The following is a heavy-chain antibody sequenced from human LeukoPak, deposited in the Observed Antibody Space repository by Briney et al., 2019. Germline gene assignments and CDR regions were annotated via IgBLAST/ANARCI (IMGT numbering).Heavy chain of an antibody. CDR3: ARGTDIVVVPAAIERYYGMDV. CDR1: GFTFSSYS. J-gene: IGHJ6*02. CDR2: ISSSSSYI. D-gene: IGHD2-2*01. V-gene: IGHV3-21*01. Sequence: PGGSLRLSCAASGFTFSSYSMNWVRQAPGKGLEWVSSISSSSSYIYYADSVKGRFTISRDNAKNSLYLQMNSLRAEDTAVYYCARGTDIVVVPAAIERYYGMDVWGQGTAVTVSS.